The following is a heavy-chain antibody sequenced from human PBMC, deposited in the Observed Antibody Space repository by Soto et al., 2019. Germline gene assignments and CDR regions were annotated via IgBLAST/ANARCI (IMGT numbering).Heavy chain of an antibody. D-gene: IGHD6-19*01. CDR1: GGSISSSSYY. J-gene: IGHJ4*02. Sequence: SETLSLTCTVSGGSISSSSYYWGWIRQPPGKGLEWIGSIYYSGSTYYNPSLKSRVTISVDTSKNQFSLKLSSVTAADTAVYYCARQGGALYSSGWYSYYWGQGTLVTVSS. V-gene: IGHV4-39*01. CDR2: IYYSGST. CDR3: ARQGGALYSSGWYSYY.